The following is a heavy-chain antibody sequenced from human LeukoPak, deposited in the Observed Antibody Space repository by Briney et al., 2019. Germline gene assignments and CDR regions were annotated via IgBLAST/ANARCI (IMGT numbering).Heavy chain of an antibody. J-gene: IGHJ3*02. V-gene: IGHV3-21*06. CDR3: ARESDFNGNFDAFDI. CDR2: ISSNSENV. Sequence: GGSLRLSCAASGFTFSSYWMSWVRQAPGMGLEWVSYISSNSENVFYGDSVQGRFTISRDNAENSLFLQMNSLRAEDTAVYYCARESDFNGNFDAFDIWGQGTVVTVSS. D-gene: IGHD4-23*01. CDR1: GFTFSSYW.